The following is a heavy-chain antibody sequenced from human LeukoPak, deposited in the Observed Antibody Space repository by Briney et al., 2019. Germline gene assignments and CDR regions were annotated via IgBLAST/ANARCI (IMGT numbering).Heavy chain of an antibody. D-gene: IGHD1-26*01. V-gene: IGHV1-18*01. CDR2: ISAYNGNT. Sequence: ASVKVSCKASGYTFTSYGISWVRQAPGQGLEWMGWISAYNGNTNYAQKLQGRVTMTTDTSTSTAYMELRSLRSDDTAVYYCAREREGWELPASGYFDLWGRGTLVTVSS. J-gene: IGHJ2*01. CDR1: GYTFTSYG. CDR3: AREREGWELPASGYFDL.